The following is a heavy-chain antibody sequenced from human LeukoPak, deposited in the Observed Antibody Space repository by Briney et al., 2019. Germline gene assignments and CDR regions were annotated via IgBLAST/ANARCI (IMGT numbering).Heavy chain of an antibody. CDR2: IYPGDSDT. D-gene: IGHD2-21*02. CDR1: GYSFTSYW. J-gene: IGHJ4*02. Sequence: GESLKISCNGSGYSFTSYWIGWVRQMPGKGLEWMGIIYPGDSDTRYSPSFQGQVTISADKSISTAYLQWSSLKASDTAMYYCARLAYCGGDCYSGSVFDYWGQGTLVTVSS. V-gene: IGHV5-51*01. CDR3: ARLAYCGGDCYSGSVFDY.